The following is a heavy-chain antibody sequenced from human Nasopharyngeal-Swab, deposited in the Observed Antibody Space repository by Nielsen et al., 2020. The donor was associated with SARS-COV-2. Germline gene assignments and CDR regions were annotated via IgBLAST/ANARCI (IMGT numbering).Heavy chain of an antibody. CDR3: AKDETYYDFWSGYFRWFDP. D-gene: IGHD3-3*01. J-gene: IGHJ5*02. V-gene: IGHV3-23*01. Sequence: VGQAPGKGLEWVSAISGSGGSAYYADSVKGRFTISRDNSKNTLYLQMNSLRAEDTAVYYCAKDETYYDFWSGYFRWFDPWGQGTLVTVSS. CDR2: ISGSGGSA.